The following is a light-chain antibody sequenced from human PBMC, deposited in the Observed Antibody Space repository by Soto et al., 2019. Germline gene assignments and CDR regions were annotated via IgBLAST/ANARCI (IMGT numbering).Light chain of an antibody. CDR2: AAS. CDR1: QSISSY. Sequence: DIQMPQSPSSLSASVGARVTITCRASQSISSYLNWHQQKPGKAPKLLIYAASSLQSGVPPRCSGSGSGTDFTLTISSLQPEDFATYYCQQSYSTWTVGQGTKVEIK. J-gene: IGKJ1*01. V-gene: IGKV1-39*01. CDR3: QQSYSTWT.